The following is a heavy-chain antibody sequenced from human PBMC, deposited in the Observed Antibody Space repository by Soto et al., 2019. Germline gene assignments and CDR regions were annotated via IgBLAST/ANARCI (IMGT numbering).Heavy chain of an antibody. Sequence: SGPTLVNPTHPLTLTCTFSGFSLSTSGVGVGWIRQPPGKALEWLALIYWNDDKRYSPSLKSRLTITKDTSKNQVVLTMTNIDPVDTATYYCAHRDGVVVFDYWGQGTLVTVSS. J-gene: IGHJ4*02. D-gene: IGHD3-22*01. V-gene: IGHV2-5*01. CDR3: AHRDGVVVFDY. CDR2: IYWNDDK. CDR1: GFSLSTSGVG.